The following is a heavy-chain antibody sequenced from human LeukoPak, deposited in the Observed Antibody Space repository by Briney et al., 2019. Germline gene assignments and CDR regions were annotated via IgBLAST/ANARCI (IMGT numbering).Heavy chain of an antibody. CDR1: GYSISSGYY. Sequence: PSETLSLTCTVSGYSISSGYYWGWIRQPPGKGLEWIRSIYHSGSTYYNPSLKSRVTISVDTSKNQFSLKLSSVTAADTAVYYCARVVPAAILAYWGQGTLVTVSS. J-gene: IGHJ4*02. V-gene: IGHV4-38-2*02. CDR3: ARVVPAAILAY. CDR2: IYHSGST. D-gene: IGHD2-2*02.